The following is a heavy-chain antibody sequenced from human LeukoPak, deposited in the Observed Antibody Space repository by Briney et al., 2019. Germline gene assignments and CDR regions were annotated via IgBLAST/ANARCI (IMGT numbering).Heavy chain of an antibody. CDR3: ARVSSRAFDI. D-gene: IGHD2/OR15-2a*01. Sequence: GGSLRLSCTASGFTFSSHVMSWVRQAPGKGLEWVSLISDSGPNTYYADSVKGRFTISRDNSKNTPYLQTNSLRSEDTAVYYCARVSSRAFDIWGQGTMVTVSS. J-gene: IGHJ3*02. CDR2: ISDSGPNT. CDR1: GFTFSSHV. V-gene: IGHV3-23*01.